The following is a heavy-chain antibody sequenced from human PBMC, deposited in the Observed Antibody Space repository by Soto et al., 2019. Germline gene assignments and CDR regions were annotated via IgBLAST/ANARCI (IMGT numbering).Heavy chain of an antibody. V-gene: IGHV3-30-3*01. CDR3: ARDYYKYYDSSGYYRSPAY. D-gene: IGHD3-22*01. J-gene: IGHJ4*02. CDR1: GFTFSSYA. Sequence: RSLRLSCAASGFTFSSYAMHWVRQAPGKGLEWVALISYDGSDKDYADSVKGRFTISRDNSRNTLFLQMNSLRAEDTAVYYCARDYYKYYDSSGYYRSPAYWGQGTLVTVSS. CDR2: ISYDGSDK.